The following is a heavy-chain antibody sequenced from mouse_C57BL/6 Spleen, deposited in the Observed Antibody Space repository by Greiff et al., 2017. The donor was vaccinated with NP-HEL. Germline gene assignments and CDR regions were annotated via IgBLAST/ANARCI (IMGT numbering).Heavy chain of an antibody. CDR3: ARGNSNYDY. V-gene: IGHV1-69*01. J-gene: IGHJ2*01. CDR2: IDPSDSYT. CDR1: GYTFTSYW. D-gene: IGHD2-5*01. Sequence: VQLQQPGAELVMPGASVKLSCKASGYTFTSYWMHWVKQRPGQGLEWIGEIDPSDSYTNYNQKFKGKSTLTVDKSSSTAYMQLSSLTSEDSAVYYCARGNSNYDYWGQGTTLTVSS.